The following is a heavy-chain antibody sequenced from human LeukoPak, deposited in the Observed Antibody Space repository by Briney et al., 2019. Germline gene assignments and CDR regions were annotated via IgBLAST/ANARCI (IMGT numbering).Heavy chain of an antibody. Sequence: PSETLSLTCTVSGASISSYYWSWIRQPPGKGLEWIGYFSYSGNTNYNPSLKSRVTVSVDTSKNQFSLKLTSVTAADTAVYHCARAGRCLNPSAPAGLRGCGYYGIDVWGQGTKVTVSS. V-gene: IGHV4-59*01. CDR1: GASISSYY. D-gene: IGHD3-3*01. CDR3: ARAGRCLNPSAPAGLRGCGYYGIDV. J-gene: IGHJ6*02. CDR2: FSYSGNT.